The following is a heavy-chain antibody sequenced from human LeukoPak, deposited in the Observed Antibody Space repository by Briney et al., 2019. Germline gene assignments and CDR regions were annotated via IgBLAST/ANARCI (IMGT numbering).Heavy chain of an antibody. D-gene: IGHD5-18*01. Sequence: GRSLRLSCAASGFTFSSYGIHWVRQAPGKGLEWVAVIWFDGSNKYPADSVKGRFTISRDNSKNTLYLQMNSLRAEDTAVYYCARNSYGYRGSYFDYWGQGTLVTVSS. CDR3: ARNSYGYRGSYFDY. CDR1: GFTFSSYG. J-gene: IGHJ4*02. CDR2: IWFDGSNK. V-gene: IGHV3-33*01.